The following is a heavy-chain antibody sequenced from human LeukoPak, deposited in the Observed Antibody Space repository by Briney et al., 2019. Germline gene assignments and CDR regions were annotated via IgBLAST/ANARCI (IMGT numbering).Heavy chain of an antibody. J-gene: IGHJ6*02. V-gene: IGHV1-24*01. CDR1: GYTLTELS. CDR3: ATATGYCSSTSCYLSGPQGSDYGMDV. D-gene: IGHD2-2*01. CDR2: FYPEDGET. Sequence: ASVKVSCKVSGYTLTELSMHWVRQAPGKGLEWMGGFYPEDGETIYAQKFQGRVTMTEDTSTDTAYMELSSLRSEDTAVYYCATATGYCSSTSCYLSGPQGSDYGMDVWGQGTTVTVSS.